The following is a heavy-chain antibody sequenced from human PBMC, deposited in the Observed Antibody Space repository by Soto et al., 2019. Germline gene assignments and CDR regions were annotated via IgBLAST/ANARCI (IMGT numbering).Heavy chain of an antibody. D-gene: IGHD3-3*01. CDR1: GGTFSSYA. CDR3: ARALPLLEGRYYFDY. Sequence: SVKVSCKASGGTFSSYAISWVRQAPGQGLEWMGGIIPIFGTANYAQKFQGRVTITADESTSTAYMELSSLRSEDTAVYYCARALPLLEGRYYFDYWGQGTLVTVSS. V-gene: IGHV1-69*13. J-gene: IGHJ4*02. CDR2: IIPIFGTA.